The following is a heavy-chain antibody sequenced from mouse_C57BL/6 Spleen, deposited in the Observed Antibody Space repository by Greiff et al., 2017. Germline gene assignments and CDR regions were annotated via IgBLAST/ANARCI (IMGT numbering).Heavy chain of an antibody. CDR3: AGGTAQANGY. Sequence: QVQLQQSGAELARPGASVKLSCKASGYTFTSYGISWVKQRPGQGLEWIGEIYPRSGNTYYNEQFKGKATLTADKSSSTAYMELRSLTSEDSAVYFCAGGTAQANGYWGQGTTLTVSS. J-gene: IGHJ2*01. D-gene: IGHD3-2*02. CDR2: IYPRSGNT. V-gene: IGHV1-81*01. CDR1: GYTFTSYG.